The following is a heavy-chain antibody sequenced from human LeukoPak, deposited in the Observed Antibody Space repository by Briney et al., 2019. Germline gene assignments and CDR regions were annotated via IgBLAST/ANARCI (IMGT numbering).Heavy chain of an antibody. CDR2: INSDGSST. CDR1: GFTFSNAW. J-gene: IGHJ3*02. Sequence: GGSLRLSCAASGFTFSNAWMHWVRQAPGKGLVWVSRINSDGSSTSYADSVKGRFTISRDDAKNTLYLQMNSLRAEDTAVYYCARDNRLSAYAMEDAFDIWGQGTMVTVSS. CDR3: ARDNRLSAYAMEDAFDI. V-gene: IGHV3-74*01. D-gene: IGHD5-18*01.